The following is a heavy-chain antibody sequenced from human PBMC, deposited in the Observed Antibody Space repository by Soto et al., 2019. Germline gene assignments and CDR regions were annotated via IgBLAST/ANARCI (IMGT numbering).Heavy chain of an antibody. J-gene: IGHJ4*02. D-gene: IGHD6-6*01. Sequence: GGSLRLSGAASGFTFSSYAMSGARQATGKWLKWVSAISGSGGSTYYADSVKGRFTISRDNSKNTLYLQMNSLRAEDTAVYYCARDQLPSRGIAARRSPFDYWGQGTLVTVSS. CDR2: ISGSGGST. V-gene: IGHV3-23*01. CDR3: ARDQLPSRGIAARRSPFDY. CDR1: GFTFSSYA.